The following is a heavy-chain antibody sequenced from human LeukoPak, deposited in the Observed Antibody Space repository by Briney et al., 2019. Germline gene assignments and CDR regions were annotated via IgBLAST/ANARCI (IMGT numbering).Heavy chain of an antibody. J-gene: IGHJ4*02. CDR1: DGSFSGYY. CDR2: VNSNKNT. CDR3: ARGLARSSLPPHRKDLSYFDH. D-gene: IGHD6-6*01. Sequence: SETLSLTCAVYDGSFSGYYWTWIRQPPGKGLEWIGEVNSNKNTKYNSSLKSRVTISVDTSKNQFSLRLTSVTAADTAVYYCARGLARSSLPPHRKDLSYFDHWGQGTLDTVSS. V-gene: IGHV4-34*01.